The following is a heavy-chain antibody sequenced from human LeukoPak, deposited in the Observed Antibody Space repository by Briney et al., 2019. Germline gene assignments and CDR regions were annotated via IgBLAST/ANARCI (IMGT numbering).Heavy chain of an antibody. CDR1: SDSIYSSNYY. V-gene: IGHV4-39*01. CDR2: IYYSGST. Sequence: SETLSLTCTVSSDSIYSSNYYWGWIRQPPGKGLEWIGSIYYSGSTYYNSSLKSQVTISVDTSKNQFSLKLSSLTAADTAVYYCARAAYCGGDCYLFDYWGQGTLVTVFS. J-gene: IGHJ4*02. CDR3: ARAAYCGGDCYLFDY. D-gene: IGHD2-21*02.